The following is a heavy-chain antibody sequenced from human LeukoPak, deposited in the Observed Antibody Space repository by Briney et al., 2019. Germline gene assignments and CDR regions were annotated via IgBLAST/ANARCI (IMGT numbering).Heavy chain of an antibody. CDR1: GGSISSYY. Sequence: SETLSLTCTVSGGSISSYYWSWVRQPAGKGLEWIGRIYTSGSTNYNPSLKSRVTMSVDTSKNQLSLKLSSVTAADTAVYYCARLGSRDAQAPYCSGGSCYSGYYYYYMDVWGKGTTVTVSS. D-gene: IGHD2-15*01. V-gene: IGHV4-4*07. CDR3: ARLGSRDAQAPYCSGGSCYSGYYYYYMDV. J-gene: IGHJ6*03. CDR2: IYTSGST.